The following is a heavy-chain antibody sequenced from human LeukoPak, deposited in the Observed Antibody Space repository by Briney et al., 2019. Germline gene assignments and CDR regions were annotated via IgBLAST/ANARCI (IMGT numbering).Heavy chain of an antibody. CDR1: GGSISGYY. CDR3: ARGGNWNSPYMDV. V-gene: IGHV4-4*07. CDR2: IYTSGST. J-gene: IGHJ6*03. Sequence: SETLSLTCTVSGGSISGYYWSWIRQPAGKGLEWIGRIYTSGSTNYNPSLKSRVTMSVDTSKNQFSLKLSSVTAADTAVYYCARGGNWNSPYMDVWGKGTTVTVSS. D-gene: IGHD1-7*01.